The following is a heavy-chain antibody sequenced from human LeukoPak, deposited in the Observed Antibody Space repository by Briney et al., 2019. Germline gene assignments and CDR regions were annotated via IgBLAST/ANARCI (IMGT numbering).Heavy chain of an antibody. V-gene: IGHV3-74*01. Sequence: SGGSLRLSCAASRFTFTSYWMNWVRQAPGKGLMWVARLNNDGTITSYADSVKGRFTISRDNAKNSLYLQMNSLRAEDTAVYYCAKGYGSGSYEYNWFDPWGQGTLVTVSS. CDR2: LNNDGTIT. J-gene: IGHJ5*02. D-gene: IGHD3-10*01. CDR3: AKGYGSGSYEYNWFDP. CDR1: RFTFTSYW.